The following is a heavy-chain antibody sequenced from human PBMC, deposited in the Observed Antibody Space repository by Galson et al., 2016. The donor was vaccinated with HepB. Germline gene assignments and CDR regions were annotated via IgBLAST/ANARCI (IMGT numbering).Heavy chain of an antibody. Sequence: QSGADVKKPGESLQISCKASGYNFTLYYIAWVRQMPGRGLEWMGIIYPGDSETRYSPSFQDHVTISADKSFTTAHLEWSSLKTSDTAIYYCARQAFYYGSGSYFLDYWGQGTLVTVSS. CDR1: GYNFTLYY. CDR2: IYPGDSET. V-gene: IGHV5-51*01. J-gene: IGHJ4*02. D-gene: IGHD3-10*01. CDR3: ARQAFYYGSGSYFLDY.